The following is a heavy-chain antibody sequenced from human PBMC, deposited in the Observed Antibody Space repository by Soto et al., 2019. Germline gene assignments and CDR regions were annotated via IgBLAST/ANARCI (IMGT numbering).Heavy chain of an antibody. V-gene: IGHV4-31*03. CDR3: ARLCITMIVVGSYGMDV. D-gene: IGHD3-22*01. Sequence: QVQLQESGPGLVKPSQTLSLTCTVSGGSISSGGYYWSWIRQHPGKGLEWIGYIYYSGSTYYNPSLTSRVTISVDTSKNQFSLKLSSVTAADTAVYYCARLCITMIVVGSYGMDVWGQGTTVTVSS. CDR2: IYYSGST. CDR1: GGSISSGGYY. J-gene: IGHJ6*02.